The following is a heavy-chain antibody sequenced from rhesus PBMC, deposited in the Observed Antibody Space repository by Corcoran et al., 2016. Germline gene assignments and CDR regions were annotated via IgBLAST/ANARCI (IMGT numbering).Heavy chain of an antibody. D-gene: IGHD4-29*01. CDR2: IGGGSGST. CDR1: GYSIISGYY. CDR3: ARGGTTGLDV. Sequence: QVQLQESGPGLVKPSETLSLTCAVSGYSIISGYYWGWLRQPPGKGLGWIGYIGGGSGSTYDNPSLKSRVTISKDTSKNQFSLKLSSVTAADTAVYYCARGGTTGLDVWGRGVLVTVSS. V-gene: IGHV4-99*02. J-gene: IGHJ5-2*02.